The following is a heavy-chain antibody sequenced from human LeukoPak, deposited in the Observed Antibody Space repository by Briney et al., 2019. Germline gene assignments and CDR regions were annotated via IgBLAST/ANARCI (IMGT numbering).Heavy chain of an antibody. V-gene: IGHV1-18*01. CDR2: ISAYNGNT. Sequence: GASVKVSCKASGYTFTSYGISWVRQAPGQGLECVGWISAYNGNTNYAQKLQGRVTMTTDTSTSTAYMELRSLRSDDTAVYYCARDLKFYCGGDCSYTHFDYWGQGTLVTVSS. CDR3: ARDLKFYCGGDCSYTHFDY. D-gene: IGHD2-21*02. CDR1: GYTFTSYG. J-gene: IGHJ4*02.